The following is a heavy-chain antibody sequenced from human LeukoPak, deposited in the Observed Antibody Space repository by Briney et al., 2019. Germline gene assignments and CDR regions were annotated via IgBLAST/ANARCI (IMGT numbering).Heavy chain of an antibody. CDR3: AIRAVRGVRYFDY. Sequence: SETLSLTCIVSGGSITSNDCYWTWVRQPPGKGLEWIGSINYRGTTYYDPSLKGRVTISVDTSKNQFSLNLNSVTAADTAVYYCAIRAVRGVRYFDYWGQGTLVTVSS. V-gene: IGHV4-39*01. J-gene: IGHJ4*02. CDR2: INYRGTT. CDR1: GGSITSNDCY. D-gene: IGHD3-10*01.